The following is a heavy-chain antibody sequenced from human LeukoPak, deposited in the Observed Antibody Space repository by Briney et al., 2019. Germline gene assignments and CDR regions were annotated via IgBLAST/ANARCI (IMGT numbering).Heavy chain of an antibody. CDR3: ARDSDRYGGSYDYFDY. CDR1: GFTFSSYG. Sequence: HPGRSLRLSCAASGFTFSSYGMHWVRQAPGKGLEWVAVISYDGSNKYYADSVKGRFTISRDNSKNTLYLQINSLRAEDTAVYYCARDSDRYGGSYDYFDYWGQGTLVTVSS. V-gene: IGHV3-30*03. J-gene: IGHJ4*02. CDR2: ISYDGSNK. D-gene: IGHD1-26*01.